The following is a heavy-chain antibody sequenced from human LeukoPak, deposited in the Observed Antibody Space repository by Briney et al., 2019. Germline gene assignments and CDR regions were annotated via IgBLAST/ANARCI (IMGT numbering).Heavy chain of an antibody. CDR1: GYSISSGYY. CDR2: IYHSRST. Sequence: SETLSLTCTVSGYSISSGYYWGWIRQPPGKGLEWIGSIYHSRSTYYNPSLKSRVTISVDTSKNQFSLKLSSVTAADTAVYYCARGLRYFDYWGQGTLVTVSS. D-gene: IGHD4-17*01. J-gene: IGHJ4*02. V-gene: IGHV4-38-2*02. CDR3: ARGLRYFDY.